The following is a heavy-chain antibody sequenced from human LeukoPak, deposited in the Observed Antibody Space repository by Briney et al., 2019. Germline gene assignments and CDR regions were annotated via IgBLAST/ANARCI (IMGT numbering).Heavy chain of an antibody. D-gene: IGHD4-17*01. CDR3: ARSANYYGDYPGY. CDR2: IKQDGSEK. V-gene: IGHV3-7*03. CDR1: GFTFSNYW. Sequence: GGSLRLSCAASGFTFSNYWMNWVRQAPGKGLEWVANIKQDGSEKYYVDSVKGRFTISRDNAKNSLYLQMNSLRAEDTALYYCARSANYYGDYPGYWGQGTLVTVSS. J-gene: IGHJ4*02.